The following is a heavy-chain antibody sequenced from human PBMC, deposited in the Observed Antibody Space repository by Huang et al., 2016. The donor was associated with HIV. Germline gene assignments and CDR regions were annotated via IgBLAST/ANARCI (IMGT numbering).Heavy chain of an antibody. J-gene: IGHJ4*02. Sequence: QVRLHQWGSGVLKPSETLSLKCAVYGGSVSGHYWTWIRQSPGKGREWFGEIVQPGTTSSNPSLNSRVTISIDTSKSQFYLNLTSGTATDTAVYYCARPRMTEGNSDSTWSYFDSWGQGTLVVVSS. V-gene: IGHV4-34*12. CDR2: IVQPGTT. CDR3: ARPRMTEGNSDSTWSYFDS. D-gene: IGHD3-9*01. CDR1: GGSVSGHY.